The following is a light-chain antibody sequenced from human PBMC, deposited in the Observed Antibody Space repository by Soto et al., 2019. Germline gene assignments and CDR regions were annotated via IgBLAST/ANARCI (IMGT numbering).Light chain of an antibody. Sequence: SVLTQPPSVSAAPGQKVTISCSGSSSNIGNNYVSWYQQLPVTAPKLLIYENNKRPSGIPDRFSGSKSGTAATLGITALQSGDEEDYYCGTWDSSLSAGVFGGVTKLTVL. CDR1: SSNIGNNY. V-gene: IGLV1-51*02. CDR2: ENN. CDR3: GTWDSSLSAGV. J-gene: IGLJ3*02.